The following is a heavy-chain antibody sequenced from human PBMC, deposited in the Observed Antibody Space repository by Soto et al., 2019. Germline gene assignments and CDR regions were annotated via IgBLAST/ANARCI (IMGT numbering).Heavy chain of an antibody. Sequence: EVPLVESGGGLVQPGGSLRLSCAASGFTVSSNYMSWVRQAPGKGLEWVSVIYSGGSTYYADSVKGRFTISRDNSKNTLYLQMNSLRAEDTAVYYCARRGGGWFPYYFDYWGQGTLVTVSS. V-gene: IGHV3-66*01. CDR3: ARRGGGWFPYYFDY. CDR2: IYSGGST. CDR1: GFTVSSNY. D-gene: IGHD6-19*01. J-gene: IGHJ4*02.